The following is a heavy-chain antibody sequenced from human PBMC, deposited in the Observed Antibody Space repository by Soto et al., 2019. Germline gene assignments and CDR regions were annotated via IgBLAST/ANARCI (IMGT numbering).Heavy chain of an antibody. J-gene: IGHJ1*01. CDR3: ARDARIAAAGIWAESAEYFQH. CDR1: GFTFSSYS. V-gene: IGHV3-21*01. D-gene: IGHD6-13*01. Sequence: GGSLRLSCAASGFTFSSYSMNWVRQAPGKGLEWVSSISSSSSYIYYADSVKGRFTISRDNAKNSLYLQMNSLRAEDTAVYYCARDARIAAAGIWAESAEYFQHWGQGTLVTVSS. CDR2: ISSSSSYI.